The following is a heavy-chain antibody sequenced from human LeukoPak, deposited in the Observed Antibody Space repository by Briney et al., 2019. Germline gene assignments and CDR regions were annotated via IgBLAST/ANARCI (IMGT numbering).Heavy chain of an antibody. Sequence: SVKVSCTASGGTFSSYAISWVRQAPGQGLEWMGGIIPIFGTANYAQTFQGRVTITADESTSTAYMELRSLRSDDTAVYYCARVTTGDWFDPWGQGTLVTVSS. V-gene: IGHV1-69*01. J-gene: IGHJ5*02. CDR1: GGTFSSYA. CDR2: IIPIFGTA. D-gene: IGHD7-27*01. CDR3: ARVTTGDWFDP.